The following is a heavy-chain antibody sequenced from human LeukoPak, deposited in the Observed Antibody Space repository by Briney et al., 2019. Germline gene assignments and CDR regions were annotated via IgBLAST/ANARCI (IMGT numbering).Heavy chain of an antibody. J-gene: IGHJ5*02. V-gene: IGHV4-38-2*02. Sequence: SETLSLTCTVSGYSISSGYYWGWIRQPPGRGLEWIGSISHSGSTYYNPSLKSRVTVSVDTSKNQFSLKLSSVTAADTAVYYCARCQARLSWSDPWGQGTLVPVSS. CDR2: ISHSGST. CDR1: GYSISSGYY. D-gene: IGHD6-19*01. CDR3: ARCQARLSWSDP.